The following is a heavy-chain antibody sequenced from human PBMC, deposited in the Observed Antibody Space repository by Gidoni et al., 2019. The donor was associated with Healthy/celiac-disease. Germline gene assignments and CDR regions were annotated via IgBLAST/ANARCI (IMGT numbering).Heavy chain of an antibody. CDR2: IYHSGST. CDR1: GGSSSSSNW. Sequence: QVQLQESCPGLVKPSGTLSLTCAAPGGSSSSSNWWSWVRQPPGKGLEWIGEIYHSGSTNYNPSLKSRVTISVDKSKNQFSLKLSSVTAADTAVYYCARDAPYYYDSSGSDAFDIWGQGTMVTVSS. J-gene: IGHJ3*02. V-gene: IGHV4-4*02. D-gene: IGHD3-22*01. CDR3: ARDAPYYYDSSGSDAFDI.